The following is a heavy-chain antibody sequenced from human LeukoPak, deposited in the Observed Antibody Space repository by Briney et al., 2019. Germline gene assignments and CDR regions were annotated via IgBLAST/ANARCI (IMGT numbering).Heavy chain of an antibody. CDR1: GFTVSSNY. Sequence: PGGSLRLSCAASGFTVSSNYMSWVRQAPGKGLEWVSVIYSGGSTYYADSVKGRFTISRDNAKNSLYLQMNSLRAEDTAVYYCAREMATTPLEYGMDVWGQGTTVTVSS. V-gene: IGHV3-53*01. J-gene: IGHJ6*02. CDR2: IYSGGST. CDR3: AREMATTPLEYGMDV. D-gene: IGHD5-24*01.